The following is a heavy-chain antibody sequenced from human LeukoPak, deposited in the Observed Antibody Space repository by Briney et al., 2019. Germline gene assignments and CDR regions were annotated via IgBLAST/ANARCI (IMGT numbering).Heavy chain of an antibody. CDR2: ISAYNGNT. J-gene: IGHJ4*02. D-gene: IGHD1-26*01. V-gene: IGHV1-18*01. Sequence: ASVKVSCKASGYTFTCYGISWVRQAPGQGLEWMGWISAYNGNTNYAQKLQGRVTMTTDTSTSTAYMELRSLRSDDTAVYYCARDLGGSLWELPLPLSTWGQGTLVTVSS. CDR1: GYTFTCYG. CDR3: ARDLGGSLWELPLPLST.